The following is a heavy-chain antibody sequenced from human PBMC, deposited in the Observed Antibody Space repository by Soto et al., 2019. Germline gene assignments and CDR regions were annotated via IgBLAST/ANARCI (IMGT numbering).Heavy chain of an antibody. CDR2: IYSGGST. Sequence: EVQLVESGGGLVQPGGSLRLSCAASGFTVSSNYMSWVRQAPGKGLEWVSVIYSGGSTYYADSVKGRFTISRDNSKNTLYLQMNSLRAEDTAVYYCARDMYYDFGSGYISTPLYYMDVWGKGTTVTVSS. CDR1: GFTVSSNY. V-gene: IGHV3-66*01. J-gene: IGHJ6*03. CDR3: ARDMYYDFGSGYISTPLYYMDV. D-gene: IGHD3-3*01.